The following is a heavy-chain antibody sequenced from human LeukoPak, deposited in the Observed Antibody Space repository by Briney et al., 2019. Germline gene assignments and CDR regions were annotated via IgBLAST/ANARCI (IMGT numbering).Heavy chain of an antibody. Sequence: ASVKVSCKVSGYTLTELSMHWVRQAPGKGLEWMGGFDPEDGETIYAQKFQGRVTMTEDTSTDTAYMELSSLRSEDTAVYYCATRKPYYYDSSGYTYDYWGQGTLATVSS. V-gene: IGHV1-24*01. CDR2: FDPEDGET. J-gene: IGHJ4*02. D-gene: IGHD3-22*01. CDR3: ATRKPYYYDSSGYTYDY. CDR1: GYTLTELS.